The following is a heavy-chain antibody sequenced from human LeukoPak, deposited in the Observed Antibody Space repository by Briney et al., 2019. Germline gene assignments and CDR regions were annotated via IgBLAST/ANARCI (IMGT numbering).Heavy chain of an antibody. CDR3: ARDFTIVTAAVPGY. CDR1: GYTFTSYV. V-gene: IGHV1-18*01. J-gene: IGHJ4*02. Sequence: GASVKVSCKASGYTFTSYVITWVRQAPGQGLEWMGWVSAYNGNTNYAQKLQGRVTMTTDTSTSTAYMELRSLRSDDTAVYYCARDFTIVTAAVPGYWGQGTLVTVSS. CDR2: VSAYNGNT. D-gene: IGHD2-15*01.